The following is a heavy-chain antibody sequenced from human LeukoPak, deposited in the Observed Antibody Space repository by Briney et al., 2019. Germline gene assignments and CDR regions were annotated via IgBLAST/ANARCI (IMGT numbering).Heavy chain of an antibody. D-gene: IGHD1-26*01. CDR2: INTDGSST. J-gene: IGHJ5*02. CDR1: GFTFSSYW. V-gene: IGHV3-74*01. Sequence: PGGSLRLSXAASGFTFSSYWMHWVRQVPGKGLVRVSRINTDGSSTRYADSVKGRFTISRDNAKNTLYLQMNSLRAEDTAVYYCARSTGGSYYHWGQGTLVTVSS. CDR3: ARSTGGSYYH.